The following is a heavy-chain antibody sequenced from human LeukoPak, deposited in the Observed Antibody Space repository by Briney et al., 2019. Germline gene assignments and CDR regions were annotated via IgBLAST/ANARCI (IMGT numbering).Heavy chain of an antibody. CDR2: INSDGSIT. Sequence: PGGSLRLSCAASGFTFTTYWMHWVRQAPGKGLVWVSHINSDGSITSYADSMKGRLTISRDNAKNTLYLQMNSLRAEDTAVYYCARDAVGTANAVWGQGTTVTVSS. J-gene: IGHJ6*02. D-gene: IGHD5-18*01. CDR3: ARDAVGTANAV. V-gene: IGHV3-74*01. CDR1: GFTFTTYW.